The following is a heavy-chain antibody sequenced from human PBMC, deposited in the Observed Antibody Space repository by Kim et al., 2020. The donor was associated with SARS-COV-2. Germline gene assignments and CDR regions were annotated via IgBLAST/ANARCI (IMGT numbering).Heavy chain of an antibody. D-gene: IGHD3-10*01. CDR3: AEGQAEEISGSYYNYYYYYGMDV. CDR2: IYYSGST. V-gene: IGHV4-39*01. Sequence: SETLSLTCTVSGGSISSSSYYWGWIRQPPGKGLEWIGSIYYSGSTYYNPSLKSRVTISVDTSKNQFSLKLSSVTAADTAVYYCAEGQAEEISGSYYNYYYYYGMDVWGQGTTVTVSS. CDR1: GGSISSSSYY. J-gene: IGHJ6*02.